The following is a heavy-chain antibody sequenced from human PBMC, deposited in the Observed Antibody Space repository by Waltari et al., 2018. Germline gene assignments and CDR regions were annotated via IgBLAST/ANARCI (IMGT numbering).Heavy chain of an antibody. CDR3: AKDSGSYSRGYFDY. CDR2: IRYDGSNK. D-gene: IGHD1-26*01. Sequence: QVQLVESGGGVVQPGGSLRLSCAASGFTFSRYGMHWVRQAPGKGLEWVAFIRYDGSNKYYADSVKGRFTISRDNSKNTLYLQMNSLGAEDTAVYYCAKDSGSYSRGYFDYWGQGTLVTVSS. CDR1: GFTFSRYG. V-gene: IGHV3-30*02. J-gene: IGHJ4*02.